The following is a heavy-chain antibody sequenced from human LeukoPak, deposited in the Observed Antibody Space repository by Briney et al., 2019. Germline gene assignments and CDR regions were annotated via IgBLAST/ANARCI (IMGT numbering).Heavy chain of an antibody. CDR3: ARPSSMVRGQTGYFDY. J-gene: IGHJ4*02. CDR2: INHSGST. Sequence: SETLSLTCAVYGGSFSGYYWSWIRQPPGKGLEWIGEINHSGSTNYNPSLKSRVTISVDTSKNQFSLKLSSATAADTAVYYCARPSSMVRGQTGYFDYWGQGTLVTVSS. D-gene: IGHD3-10*01. V-gene: IGHV4-34*01. CDR1: GGSFSGYY.